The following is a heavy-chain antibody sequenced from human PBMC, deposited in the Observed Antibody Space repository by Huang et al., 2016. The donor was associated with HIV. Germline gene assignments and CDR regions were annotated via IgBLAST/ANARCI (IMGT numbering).Heavy chain of an antibody. Sequence: QVQLVESGGGVVQPGRSLRISCAASGFTFSSYGIHWVRQAPGKVLEWVAVISYDAKTKDYADSVKGRFSISRYKSKTTVYLQLNSLRLEDTAVYYCAKGGSAAAVLDFWGQGTLVTVSS. J-gene: IGHJ4*02. CDR1: GFTFSSYG. CDR2: ISYDAKTK. D-gene: IGHD6-13*01. V-gene: IGHV3-30*18. CDR3: AKGGSAAAVLDF.